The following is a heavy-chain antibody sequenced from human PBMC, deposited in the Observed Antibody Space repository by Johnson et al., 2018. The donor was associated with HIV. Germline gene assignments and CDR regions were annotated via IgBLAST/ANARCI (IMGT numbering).Heavy chain of an antibody. Sequence: VQLVESGGGLMQPGGSLRLSCAASGFTFSSFAMHWVRQAPGKGLEWVAVISYDGSNKYYADSVKGRFTISRDNSKNTLYLQMNSLRAEDTAVYYCAKDRGDGYTTAWAFDIWGQGTMVTVSS. CDR3: AKDRGDGYTTAWAFDI. J-gene: IGHJ3*02. D-gene: IGHD5-24*01. CDR1: GFTFSSFA. CDR2: ISYDGSNK. V-gene: IGHV3-30-3*01.